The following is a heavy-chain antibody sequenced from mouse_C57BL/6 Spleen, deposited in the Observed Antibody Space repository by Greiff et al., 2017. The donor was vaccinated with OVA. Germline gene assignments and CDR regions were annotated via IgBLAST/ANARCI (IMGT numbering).Heavy chain of an antibody. CDR1: GYTFTSSG. D-gene: IGHD1-1*01. CDR2: IYPRSGNT. Sequence: QVQLKESGAELARPGASVKLSCKASGYTFTSSGISWVKQRTGQGLEWIGEIYPRSGNTYYNEKFKGKATLTADKSSSTAYMELRSLTSEDSAVYFCARRDYYGSREDFDYWGQGTTLTVSS. V-gene: IGHV1-81*01. J-gene: IGHJ2*01. CDR3: ARRDYYGSREDFDY.